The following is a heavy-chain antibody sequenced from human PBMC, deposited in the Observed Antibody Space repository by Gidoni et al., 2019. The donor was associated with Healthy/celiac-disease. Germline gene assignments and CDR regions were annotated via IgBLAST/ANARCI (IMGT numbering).Heavy chain of an antibody. V-gene: IGHV1-69*04. D-gene: IGHD3-22*01. CDR2: IIPILGIA. CDR3: ARAIPDSSGYYGHFDY. J-gene: IGHJ4*02. Sequence: QVQLVQPGAGVKKPGSSVKVSCKASGGTLRRYAISWVRQAPGQGLEWMGRIIPILGIANYAQKFQGRVTITADKSTSTAYMELSSLRSEDTAVYYCARAIPDSSGYYGHFDYWGQGTLVTVSS. CDR1: GGTLRRYA.